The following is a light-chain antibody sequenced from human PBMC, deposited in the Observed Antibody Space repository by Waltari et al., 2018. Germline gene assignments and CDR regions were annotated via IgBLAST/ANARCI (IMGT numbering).Light chain of an antibody. CDR1: RSNIGSNT. Sequence: QSVLTQPPSASGTPGQRVTISCSGSRSNIGSNTVNWYQQLPGTAPELLLYSNDQRPAGVPDLFSGSKAGTSASLAISGLQSEDEAGYYCAAWDDGLKTVIFGGGTKLTVL. CDR3: AAWDDGLKTVI. V-gene: IGLV1-44*01. J-gene: IGLJ2*01. CDR2: SND.